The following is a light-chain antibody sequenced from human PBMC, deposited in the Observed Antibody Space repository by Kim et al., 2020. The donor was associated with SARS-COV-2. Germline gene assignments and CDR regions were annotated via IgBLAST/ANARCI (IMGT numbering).Light chain of an antibody. J-gene: IGLJ2*01. Sequence: QSVVTQPPSASGSPGQSVTISCTGTSSDLGSYNYVSWYQQHPGKAPKLMIYEVNRRPSGVPDRFSGSKSGNTASLTVSGLQAEDEADYYCSSYASNNNLLFGGGIQLTVL. CDR3: SSYASNNNLL. CDR1: SSDLGSYNY. V-gene: IGLV2-8*01. CDR2: EVN.